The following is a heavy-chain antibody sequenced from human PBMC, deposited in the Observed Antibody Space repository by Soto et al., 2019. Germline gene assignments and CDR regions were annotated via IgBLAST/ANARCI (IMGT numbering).Heavy chain of an antibody. CDR1: GFTLSSCV. J-gene: IGHJ4*02. Sequence: GGSLRLSCAASGFTLSSCVMTWVRQAPGKGLERVSGIDTGGGGTYYADSVKGRFTISRDNSKNTLYLQMNSLRAEDTAVYYCAKGPEQLVHGVFDYWGQGTLVTVSS. CDR2: IDTGGGGT. CDR3: AKGPEQLVHGVFDY. D-gene: IGHD6-6*01. V-gene: IGHV3-23*01.